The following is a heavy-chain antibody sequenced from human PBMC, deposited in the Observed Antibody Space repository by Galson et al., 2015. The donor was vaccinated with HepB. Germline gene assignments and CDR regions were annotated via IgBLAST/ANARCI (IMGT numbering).Heavy chain of an antibody. Sequence: SVKVSCKASGYTFSSYSIIWVRQAPGQGLEWVGWISPHDRYTNYAQNFQGRVTMTTDTSTTTAYMDLRSLRSDDTAVYYCARGALVVAVGATQNNWFDPWGQGTLVTASS. V-gene: IGHV1-18*01. CDR1: GYTFSSYS. CDR3: ARGALVVAVGATQNNWFDP. J-gene: IGHJ5*02. D-gene: IGHD2-15*01. CDR2: ISPHDRYT.